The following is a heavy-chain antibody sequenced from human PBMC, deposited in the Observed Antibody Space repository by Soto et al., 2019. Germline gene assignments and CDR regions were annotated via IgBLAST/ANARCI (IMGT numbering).Heavy chain of an antibody. CDR3: ARESGDWPLNWFDP. CDR1: GFDFINHW. CDR2: ITSDGKSK. J-gene: IGHJ5*02. V-gene: IGHV3-74*01. D-gene: IGHD2-21*02. Sequence: GRSLRLSCAASGFDFINHWMHWVRQRPAEGLVWVSRITSDGKSKAYAESVKGRFAISRDNAKNTLYLQMNGLTAEDTAVYYCARESGDWPLNWFDPWGQGTLVTVAS.